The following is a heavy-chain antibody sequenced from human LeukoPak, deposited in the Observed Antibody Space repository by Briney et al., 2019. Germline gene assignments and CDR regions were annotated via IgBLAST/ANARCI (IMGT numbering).Heavy chain of an antibody. J-gene: IGHJ4*02. Sequence: PSQTLSLTCVGSGGSIRSGEYSWSWIRQSPGQGLEYIGYIYQIDTTYYNPSLKSRVTISVGGSEDQFSLRLTSVTAADTPVYFCARGLLKYYDKSGFYPYYFDSWGQGTLVTVSS. CDR1: GGSIRSGEYS. CDR3: ARGLLKYYDKSGFYPYYFDS. CDR2: IYQIDTT. D-gene: IGHD3-22*01. V-gene: IGHV4-30-2*06.